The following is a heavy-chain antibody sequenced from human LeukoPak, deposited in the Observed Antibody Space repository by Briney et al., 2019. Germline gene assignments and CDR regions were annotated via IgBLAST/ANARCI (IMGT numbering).Heavy chain of an antibody. CDR1: GFTFSSYG. Sequence: PGGSLRLSCAASGFTFSSYGMHWVRQAPGKGLEWVAVISYDGSNKYYADSVKGRFTISRDNSKNTLYLQMNSLRAEDTAVYYCAKDPGIAAARGEWLDPWGQGTLVTVSS. J-gene: IGHJ5*02. CDR2: ISYDGSNK. V-gene: IGHV3-30*18. D-gene: IGHD6-13*01. CDR3: AKDPGIAAARGEWLDP.